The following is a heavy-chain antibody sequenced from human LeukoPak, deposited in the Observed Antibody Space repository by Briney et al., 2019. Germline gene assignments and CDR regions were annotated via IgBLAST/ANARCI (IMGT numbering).Heavy chain of an antibody. J-gene: IGHJ2*01. Sequence: SETLSLTCTVSGGSISRNYWNWIRQPPGKGLEWIGNIYYSETTNYNPSLKSRVSISVDTSKNLLSLKLSSVTAADTAVYYCARGSTSIIWGRGTLVTVSS. CDR1: GGSISRNY. V-gene: IGHV4-59*01. D-gene: IGHD2/OR15-2a*01. CDR3: ARGSTSII. CDR2: IYYSETT.